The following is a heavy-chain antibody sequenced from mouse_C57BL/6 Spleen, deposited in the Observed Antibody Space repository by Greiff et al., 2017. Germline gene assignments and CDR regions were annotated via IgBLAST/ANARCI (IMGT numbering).Heavy chain of an antibody. CDR1: GSTFSSYA. J-gene: IGHJ2*01. D-gene: IGHD2-12*01. V-gene: IGHV5-4*01. CDR2: ISDGGSYT. CDR3: GRGGSDSYYYFDD. Sequence: EVQGVESGGGLLKPGGSLKLSCAASGSTFSSYAMSWFPQTPEKRLEWVATISDGGSYTYNPDNLKGRFSITRDNAKNNLYLQMRHLTSEDTAMYYCGRGGSDSYYYFDDWGQGTTLTVSS.